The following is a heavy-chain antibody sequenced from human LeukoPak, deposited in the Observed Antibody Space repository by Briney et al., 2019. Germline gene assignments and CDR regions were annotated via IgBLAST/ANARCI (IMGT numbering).Heavy chain of an antibody. Sequence: SGGSLRLSCAASGFTFSSYSMNWVRQAPGKGLEWVSSISSSSSYIYYADSVKGRFTISRDNAKNSLYLQMNSLRAEDTAVYYCARDLVVVPAASVDYYYGMDVWGQGTLVTVSS. V-gene: IGHV3-21*01. D-gene: IGHD2-2*01. J-gene: IGHJ6*02. CDR1: GFTFSSYS. CDR3: ARDLVVVPAASVDYYYGMDV. CDR2: ISSSSSYI.